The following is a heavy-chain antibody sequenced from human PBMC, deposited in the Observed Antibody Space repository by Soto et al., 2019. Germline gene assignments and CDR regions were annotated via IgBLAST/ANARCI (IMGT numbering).Heavy chain of an antibody. CDR2: ITRTDST. CDR1: GFTFSNYA. CDR3: AKALVGEVGATDY. Sequence: GSLRLSCTASGFTFSNYAMSWVRQAPGKGLEWVSAITRTDSTYYADSVKGRFTISRDNSRNTLYLQMNSLGAEDAALYYCAKALVGEVGATDYWGQGTLVTGLL. J-gene: IGHJ4*02. D-gene: IGHD1-26*01. V-gene: IGHV3-23*01.